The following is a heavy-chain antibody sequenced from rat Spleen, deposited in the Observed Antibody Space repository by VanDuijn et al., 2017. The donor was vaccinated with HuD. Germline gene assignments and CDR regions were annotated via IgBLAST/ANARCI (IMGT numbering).Heavy chain of an antibody. CDR3: ARHRDS. V-gene: IGHV5-22*01. CDR2: ISYEGSST. Sequence: EVQLVESGGGLVQPGRSLKLSCAASGFTFSDYYMAWVRQAPKKGLEWVASISYEGSSTYYGDSVKGRFTISRDNAKSTLYLQMNSLRSEDTATYYCARHRDSWGQGVMVTVSS. J-gene: IGHJ2*01. CDR1: GFTFSDYY.